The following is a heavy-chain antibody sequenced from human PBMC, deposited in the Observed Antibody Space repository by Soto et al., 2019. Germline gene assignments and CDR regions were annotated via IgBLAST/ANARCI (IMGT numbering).Heavy chain of an antibody. J-gene: IGHJ4*01. CDR2: ISYDGSNK. D-gene: IGHD6-19*01. CDR3: ARGDSGWYSSYFDY. V-gene: IGHV3-30-3*01. CDR1: GFTFSSYA. Sequence: QVQLVESGGGVVQPGRSLRLSCAASGFTFSSYAMHWVRQAPGKGLEWVAVISYDGSNKYYADSVKGRFTISRDNSKNALYLQTNGLCAEDMAVYYCARGDSGWYSSYFDYWGHGALVTVSS.